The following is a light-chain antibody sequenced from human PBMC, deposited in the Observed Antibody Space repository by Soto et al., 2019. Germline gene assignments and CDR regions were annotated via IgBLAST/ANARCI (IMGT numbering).Light chain of an antibody. V-gene: IGKV2D-29*01. Sequence: DIVMTQIPLSLSVTPGQPASISCKSSQSLLHNDGRAYLYRYLQKAGQTPQVLIYEVSKRFSGVPYRFSGSGSGTDFTLNISRLEAEDVGFYYCIQSIQLPLTFGGGTKVEIK. CDR2: EVS. J-gene: IGKJ4*01. CDR1: QSLLHNDGRAY. CDR3: IQSIQLPLT.